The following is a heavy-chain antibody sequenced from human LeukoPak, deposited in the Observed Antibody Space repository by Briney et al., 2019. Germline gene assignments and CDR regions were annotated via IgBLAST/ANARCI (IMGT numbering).Heavy chain of an antibody. J-gene: IGHJ5*02. CDR3: ARPYYYDSRIDP. CDR2: MYYSGST. Sequence: PSETLSFTCTVSGGSISCGVYYWSWIRQPPGKGLEWIAYMYYSGSTYYNPSLKSRVTMSADTSKNQLSLKLSSVTAADTAVYYCARPYYYDSRIDPWGQGILVTVSS. CDR1: GGSISCGVYY. V-gene: IGHV4-30-4*01. D-gene: IGHD3-22*01.